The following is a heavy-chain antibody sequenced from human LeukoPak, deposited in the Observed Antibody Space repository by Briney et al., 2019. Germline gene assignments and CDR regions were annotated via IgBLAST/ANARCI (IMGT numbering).Heavy chain of an antibody. D-gene: IGHD3-10*01. J-gene: IGHJ4*02. Sequence: SETLSLTCTVSGGSISSYYWSWIRQPPGKGLEWIGYIYYSGSTNYNPSLKSRVTISVDTSKNQFSLKLSSVTAADTAVYYCARPMVRGVRRPFDYWGQGTLVTVSS. CDR3: ARPMVRGVRRPFDY. CDR2: IYYSGST. CDR1: GGSISSYY. V-gene: IGHV4-59*12.